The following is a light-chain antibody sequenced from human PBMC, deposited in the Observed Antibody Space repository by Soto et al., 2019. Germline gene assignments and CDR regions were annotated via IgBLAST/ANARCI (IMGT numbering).Light chain of an antibody. J-gene: IGLJ1*01. CDR3: FSFTNTSTHV. CDR1: SSDIGAYDY. V-gene: IGLV2-14*01. Sequence: QSALTQPASLSGSPGQSITISCTGTSSDIGAYDYVSWFQQHPGKAPKLMISAVNNRPSGVSNRFSGSKYGNTAYRNISGLQVEDEAEYFCFSFTNTSTHVFGTGTQLTFL. CDR2: AVN.